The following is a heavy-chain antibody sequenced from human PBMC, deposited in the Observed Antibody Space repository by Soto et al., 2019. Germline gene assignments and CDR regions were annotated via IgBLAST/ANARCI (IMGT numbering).Heavy chain of an antibody. CDR3: AIQHDSTSYINY. J-gene: IGHJ4*02. D-gene: IGHD3-22*01. V-gene: IGHV4-39*01. Sequence: SETLSLTCTVSGAPISSSSYYWGWIRQPPGKGLEWIGTIYYSVNTYYNPSLKSRVTISVDPSKKQFSLKLSSVTAADTAVYYCAIQHDSTSYINYWGQGALVTVSS. CDR1: GAPISSSSYY. CDR2: IYYSVNT.